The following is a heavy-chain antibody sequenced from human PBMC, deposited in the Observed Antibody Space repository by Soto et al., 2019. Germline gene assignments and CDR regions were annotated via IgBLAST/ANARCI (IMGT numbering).Heavy chain of an antibody. CDR2: IYPGDSDT. CDR3: ARLDDYGYTIDY. CDR1: GYSFTSHW. J-gene: IGHJ4*02. Sequence: GESLKISCQGSGYSFTSHWIAWVRQMPGKGLEWMGIIYPGDSDTRYSPSFQGQVTMSGDKSISTAYVQWHSLKASDTAMYYCARLDDYGYTIDYWGQGSLVTSPQ. V-gene: IGHV5-51*01. D-gene: IGHD5-12*01.